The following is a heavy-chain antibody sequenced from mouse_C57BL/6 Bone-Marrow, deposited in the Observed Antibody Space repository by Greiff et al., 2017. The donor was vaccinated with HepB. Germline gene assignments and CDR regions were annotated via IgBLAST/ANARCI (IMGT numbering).Heavy chain of an antibody. CDR2: IHPNSGST. CDR1: GYTFTSYW. V-gene: IGHV1-64*01. Sequence: QVQLQQPGAELVKPGASVKLSCKASGYTFTSYWMHWVKQRPGQGLEWIGMIHPNSGSTNYNEKFKSKATLTVDKSSSTAYMQLSSLTSEDSAVYYCARRGPLTVVASFDYWGQGTTLTVSS. D-gene: IGHD1-1*01. CDR3: ARRGPLTVVASFDY. J-gene: IGHJ2*01.